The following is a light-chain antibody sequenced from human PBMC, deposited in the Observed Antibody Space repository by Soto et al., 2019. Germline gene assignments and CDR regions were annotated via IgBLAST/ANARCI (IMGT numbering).Light chain of an antibody. Sequence: IVLTQSPATLSLSPGKRATLSCRASQSVSSYLAWYQQKPGQAPRLLIYDASNRATGIPARFSGSGSGTDFTLTISRLEPEDFAVYYCQQYGSSPHITFGQGTRLEIK. V-gene: IGKV3-20*01. J-gene: IGKJ5*01. CDR1: QSVSSY. CDR3: QQYGSSPHIT. CDR2: DAS.